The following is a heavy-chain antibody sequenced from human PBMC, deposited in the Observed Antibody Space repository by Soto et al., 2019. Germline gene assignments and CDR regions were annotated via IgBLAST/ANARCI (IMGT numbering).Heavy chain of an antibody. V-gene: IGHV3-33*01. Sequence: QVQLVESGGGVVQPGRSLRLSCAASGFTFSSYGMHWVRQAPGKGLEWVAVIWYDGSNKYYADSVKGRFTISRDNSKNTLNLQMNSRRAEDTAVYYCARNRLGGPMHVWGQGTTVTVSS. CDR3: ARNRLGGPMHV. J-gene: IGHJ6*02. D-gene: IGHD1-26*01. CDR1: GFTFSSYG. CDR2: IWYDGSNK.